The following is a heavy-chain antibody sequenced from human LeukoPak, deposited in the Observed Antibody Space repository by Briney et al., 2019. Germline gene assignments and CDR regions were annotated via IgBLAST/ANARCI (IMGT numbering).Heavy chain of an antibody. J-gene: IGHJ3*02. CDR2: IYPGDPNT. CDR1: GYSFTSYW. V-gene: IGHV5-51*01. CDR3: ARRGIHYDSSGYYLGPHAFDI. D-gene: IGHD3-22*01. Sequence: GESLKISYKGAGYSFTSYWIGWVRQMPGKGLEWMGIIYPGDPNTRYSPSFQGQVTISADKSISTAYLQWSSLKASDTAMYYCARRGIHYDSSGYYLGPHAFDIWGQGTMVTVSS.